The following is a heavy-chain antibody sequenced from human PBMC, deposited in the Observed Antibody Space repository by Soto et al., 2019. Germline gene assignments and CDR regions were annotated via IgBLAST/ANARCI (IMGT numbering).Heavy chain of an antibody. D-gene: IGHD3-9*01. CDR3: XRDLGKYDRHYFDN. CDR2: INSDGGII. J-gene: IGHJ4*02. V-gene: IGHV3-74*01. CDR1: RFSLSTYW. Sequence: VQLVESGGGLVQPGGSLRLSCEASRFSLSTYWMYWVRQAPGKGLMWVSRINSDGGIINYADSVKGRFTISRDNAKNTLYLQMNSLRTDDTAXXXXXRDLGKYDRHYFDNWGQGTLVTVSS.